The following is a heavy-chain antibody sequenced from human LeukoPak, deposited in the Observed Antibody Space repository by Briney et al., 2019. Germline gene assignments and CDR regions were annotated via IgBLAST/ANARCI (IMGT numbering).Heavy chain of an antibody. J-gene: IGHJ4*02. CDR3: VRDGVGAPPFDY. Sequence: PGGSLRLSCAASRFAFSSNWMHWVRQVPGKGVVWVSRIKGDGSSTSYADSVKGRFTISRDNAKNTLFLQMNSLRAEDTAVYYCVRDGVGAPPFDYWGQGALVTVSS. V-gene: IGHV3-74*01. CDR2: IKGDGSST. D-gene: IGHD1-26*01. CDR1: RFAFSSNW.